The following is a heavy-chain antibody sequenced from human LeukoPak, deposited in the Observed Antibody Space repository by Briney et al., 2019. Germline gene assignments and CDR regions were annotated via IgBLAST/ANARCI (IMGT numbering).Heavy chain of an antibody. V-gene: IGHV1-8*01. CDR2: MNPNSGNT. CDR1: GYTFTSYD. D-gene: IGHD6-13*01. CDR3: AREKQLGDLDY. J-gene: IGHJ4*02. Sequence: GASVKVSCKASGYTFTSYDINWVRQATGQGLEWMGWMNPNSGNTGYAQKFQGRVTITRDTSASTAYMELSSLRSEDTAVYYCAREKQLGDLDYWGQGTLVTVSS.